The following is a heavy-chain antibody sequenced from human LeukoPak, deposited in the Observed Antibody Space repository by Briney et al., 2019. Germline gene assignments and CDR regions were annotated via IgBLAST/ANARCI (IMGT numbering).Heavy chain of an antibody. V-gene: IGHV4-59*01. D-gene: IGHD3-22*01. CDR2: IYYSGST. CDR1: GGSISSYY. Sequence: SETLSLTCTVSGGSISSYYWSWIRQPPGKGLEWIGYIYYSGSTNYNPSLKSRVTISVDTSKNQFSLKLSSVTAADTAVYYCARDYYDSSGPYYYYYCMDVWGQGTTVTVSS. CDR3: ARDYYDSSGPYYYYYCMDV. J-gene: IGHJ6*02.